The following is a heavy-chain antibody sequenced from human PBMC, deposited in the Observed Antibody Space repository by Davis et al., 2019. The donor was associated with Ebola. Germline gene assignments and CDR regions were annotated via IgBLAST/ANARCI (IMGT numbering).Heavy chain of an antibody. D-gene: IGHD2-15*01. V-gene: IGHV1-46*01. Sequence: ASVKVSCKASGGTFSGYAISWVRQAPGQGLEWMGIINPSGGSTSYAQKFQGRVTMTRDTSTSTAYMELRSLRSDDTAVYYCARALVRGYCSGGSCYGWFDPWGQGTLVTVSS. CDR3: ARALVRGYCSGGSCYGWFDP. CDR2: INPSGGST. J-gene: IGHJ5*02. CDR1: GGTFSGYA.